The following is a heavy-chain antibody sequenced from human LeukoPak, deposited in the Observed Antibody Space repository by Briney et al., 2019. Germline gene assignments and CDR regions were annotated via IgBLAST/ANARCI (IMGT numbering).Heavy chain of an antibody. Sequence: SETLSLTCTVSGGSISSYYWSWIRQPPGKGLEWIGRIYTSGSTNYNPSLKSRVTMSVDTSKNQFSLKLSSVTAADTAVYYCARDSSSSWYFPFDYWGQGTLVTVSS. J-gene: IGHJ4*02. D-gene: IGHD6-13*01. CDR1: GGSISSYY. CDR2: IYTSGST. V-gene: IGHV4-4*07. CDR3: ARDSSSSWYFPFDY.